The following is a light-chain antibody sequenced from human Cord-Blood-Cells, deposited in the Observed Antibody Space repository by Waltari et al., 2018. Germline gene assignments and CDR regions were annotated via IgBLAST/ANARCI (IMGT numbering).Light chain of an antibody. CDR1: QSVSSSD. V-gene: IGKV3-20*01. J-gene: IGKJ1*01. Sequence: SVLTKSPGPLTLSPGDRDTPSCRASQSVSSSDLAWYQQKPCQAPRLLICGASSRDTGIPDKFSGSGSGTYFTFTISRLEPEDFAVYYCQQYGSSRTFGQGTKVEIK. CDR2: GAS. CDR3: QQYGSSRT.